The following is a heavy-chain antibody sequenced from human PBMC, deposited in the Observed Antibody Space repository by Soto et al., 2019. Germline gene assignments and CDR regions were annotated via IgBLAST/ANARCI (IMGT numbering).Heavy chain of an antibody. CDR3: ARQIYDSDTGPNFQYYFDS. Sequence: GESLKISCNGSGYSFAVYWITWVRQKPGKGLEWMGRIDPSDSQTYYSPSFRGHVTISVTKTITTVFLQWSSLRASDTAMYYCARQIYDSDTGPNFQYYFDSWGQGTPVTVSS. V-gene: IGHV5-10-1*01. D-gene: IGHD3-22*01. CDR1: GYSFAVYW. J-gene: IGHJ4*02. CDR2: IDPSDSQT.